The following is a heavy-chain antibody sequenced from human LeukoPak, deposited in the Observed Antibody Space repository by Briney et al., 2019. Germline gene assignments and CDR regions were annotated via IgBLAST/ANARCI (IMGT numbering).Heavy chain of an antibody. J-gene: IGHJ4*02. CDR3: ARGGHYYGSAKGYEY. V-gene: IGHV1-2*02. Sequence: ASVKVSCKASGYTFTGYFMHWVRQAPGQGLKWMGGINPNSGGTNYAQKFHGRVTITRDTSISTAYMRLSSLRADDPAGYDCARGGHYYGSAKGYEYWGQGTLVTVSS. CDR2: INPNSGGT. CDR1: GYTFTGYF. D-gene: IGHD3-10*01.